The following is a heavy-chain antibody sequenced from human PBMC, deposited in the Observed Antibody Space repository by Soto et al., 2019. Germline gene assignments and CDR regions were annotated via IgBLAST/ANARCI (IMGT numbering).Heavy chain of an antibody. CDR3: ARVLTSAGFDY. CDR2: ISAYNGNT. V-gene: IGHV1-18*01. Sequence: VASVKVSCKASGYTFSSYGISWVRQAPGQGLEWMGWISAYNGNTNYAQKLQGRVTMTTDTSTSTAYMELRSLRSDDTAVYYCARVLTSAGFDYWGQGTLVTVSS. D-gene: IGHD6-13*01. CDR1: GYTFSSYG. J-gene: IGHJ4*02.